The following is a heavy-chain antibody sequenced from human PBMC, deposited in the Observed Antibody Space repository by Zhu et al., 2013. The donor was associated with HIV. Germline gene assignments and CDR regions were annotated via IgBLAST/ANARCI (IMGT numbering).Heavy chain of an antibody. D-gene: IGHD6-13*01. V-gene: IGHV4-39*07. CDR3: ARGPLLTIAAAGPGTEYYFDY. CDR2: VSYSGST. Sequence: VQVQESGPGLVKPSETLSLTCTVSGGSISSSEYYWGWIRQPPGMGLEWIATVSYSGSTYYNPSLMGRITISKDTSKNQFSLKLSSVTAADTAVYYCARGPLLTIAAAGPGTEYYFDYWGQGTLVTVSS. CDR1: GGSISSSEYY. J-gene: IGHJ4*02.